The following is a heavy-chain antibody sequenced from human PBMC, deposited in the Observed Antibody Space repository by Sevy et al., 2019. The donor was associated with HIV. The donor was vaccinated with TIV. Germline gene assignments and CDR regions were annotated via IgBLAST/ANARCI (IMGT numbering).Heavy chain of an antibody. J-gene: IGHJ4*02. CDR2: ISGNGVNT. CDR1: GFTFNIYA. Sequence: GGSLRLSCAASGFTFNIYAMSWVRQAPGKGLEWVSAISGNGVNTNSADSVKGRFTISRDNSKNTLYLHMDNLRAEDTAIYYCAKQPSSFEDWGQGTLVTVSS. CDR3: AKQPSSFED. V-gene: IGHV3-23*01.